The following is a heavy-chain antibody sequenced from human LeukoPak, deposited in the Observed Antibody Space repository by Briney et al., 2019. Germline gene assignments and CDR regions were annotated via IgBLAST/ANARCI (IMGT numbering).Heavy chain of an antibody. J-gene: IGHJ4*02. D-gene: IGHD1-26*01. V-gene: IGHV3-74*01. CDR1: GFTLRSYW. CDR3: ARDSPSVGATIDY. Sequence: PGGSLRLSCAASGFTLRSYWMHWVSQVPGKGLVWVSRINIDGSITSYADSVKGRFTISRDNAKNTLYLQMNSLRAEDTAVYYCARDSPSVGATIDYWGQGTLVTVSS. CDR2: INIDGSIT.